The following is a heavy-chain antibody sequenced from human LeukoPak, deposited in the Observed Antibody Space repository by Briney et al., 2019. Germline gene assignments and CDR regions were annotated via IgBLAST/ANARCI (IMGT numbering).Heavy chain of an antibody. CDR2: IYYSGCT. J-gene: IGHJ3*02. Sequence: SETLSLTCTVSGGSISSSSYYWGWIRQPPGKGLEWIGSIYYSGCTYYNPSLKSRVTISVDTSKNQFSLKLSSVTAADTAVYYCARRVMDIVVVVAARAFDIWGQGTMVTVSS. V-gene: IGHV4-39*01. D-gene: IGHD2-15*01. CDR1: GGSISSSSYY. CDR3: ARRVMDIVVVVAARAFDI.